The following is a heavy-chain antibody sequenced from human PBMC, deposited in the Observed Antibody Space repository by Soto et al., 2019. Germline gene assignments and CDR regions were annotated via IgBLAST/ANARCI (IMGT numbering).Heavy chain of an antibody. Sequence: XESMVLSGAASGSSVSNVGVHSVRQARGKGLVWVSRINMDGSSTNYADSVKGRFTISRDNTKNTLSLQMNSLRAEDTAIYYCARSYCSGNACYSEGPDSWGPGTLVTFSS. CDR1: GSSVSNVG. V-gene: IGHV3-74*01. D-gene: IGHD2-15*01. J-gene: IGHJ4*02. CDR3: ARSYCSGNACYSEGPDS. CDR2: INMDGSST.